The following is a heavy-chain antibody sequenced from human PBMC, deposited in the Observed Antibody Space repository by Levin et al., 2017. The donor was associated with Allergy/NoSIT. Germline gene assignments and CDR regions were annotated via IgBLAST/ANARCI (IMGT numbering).Heavy chain of an antibody. CDR3: AASISLVRGIPKNYFDY. V-gene: IGHV1-18*01. D-gene: IGHD3-10*01. CDR1: GYTFSKFG. Sequence: AASVKVSCKTSGYTFSKFGFNWVRQAPGQGLEWMGWISAHNGNTIYAQKDQGRVTMTTDTSTSTAYMELRSLRSDDTAVYYCAASISLVRGIPKNYFDYWGQGTLVTVSS. CDR2: ISAHNGNT. J-gene: IGHJ4*02.